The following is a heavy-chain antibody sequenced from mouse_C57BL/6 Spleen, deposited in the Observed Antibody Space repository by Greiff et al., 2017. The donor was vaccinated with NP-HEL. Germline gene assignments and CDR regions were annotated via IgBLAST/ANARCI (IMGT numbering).Heavy chain of an antibody. CDR2: INPNNGGT. D-gene: IGHD2-4*01. CDR3: ARWGLRPWFAY. J-gene: IGHJ3*01. CDR1: GYTFTDYY. Sequence: VQLQQSGPELVKPGASVKISCKASGYTFTDYYMNWVKQSHGKSLEWIGDINPNNGGTSYNQKFKGKATLTVDKSSSTAYMELRSLTSEDSAVYYCARWGLRPWFAYWGQGTLVTVSA. V-gene: IGHV1-26*01.